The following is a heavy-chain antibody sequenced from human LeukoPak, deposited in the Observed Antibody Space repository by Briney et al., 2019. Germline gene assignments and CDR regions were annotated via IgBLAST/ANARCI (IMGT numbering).Heavy chain of an antibody. CDR1: GGTFSSYA. V-gene: IGHV1-69*05. Sequence: ASVKVSCKASGGTFSSYAISWVRQAPGQGLERMGRIIPIFGTANYAQKFQGRVTITTDESTSTAYMELSSLRSEDTAVYYCARDYYDSSGYSDYWGQGTLVTVSS. CDR3: ARDYYDSSGYSDY. J-gene: IGHJ4*02. CDR2: IIPIFGTA. D-gene: IGHD3-22*01.